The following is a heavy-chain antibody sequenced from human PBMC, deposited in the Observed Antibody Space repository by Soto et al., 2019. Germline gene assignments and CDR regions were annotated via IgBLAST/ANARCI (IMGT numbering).Heavy chain of an antibody. J-gene: IGHJ6*03. D-gene: IGHD5-12*01. Sequence: SETLSLTCTVSGGSIINYYWNWIRQPPGKGLEWIGSIYYSGSTNFNPSLKSRVTISVDTSKNQFSLRLSSVTAPDTAVYYWARGNGRQYSGYEHYIDVWGKGTPVTVSS. CDR2: IYYSGST. V-gene: IGHV4-59*01. CDR3: ARGNGRQYSGYEHYIDV. CDR1: GGSIINYY.